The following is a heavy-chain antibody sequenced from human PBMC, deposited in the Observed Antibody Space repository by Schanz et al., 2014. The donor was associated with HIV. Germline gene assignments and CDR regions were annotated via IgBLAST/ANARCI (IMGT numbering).Heavy chain of an antibody. CDR3: ARGALYYYDSTGYYHLDY. Sequence: QVQLVQSGAEVKKPGSSVKVSCKASGGTFSIYAISWVRQAPGQGLEWMGWISVYHNKTNYVQKLQGRVTMTTDTSTSTAYMELRSLRSDDTAVYYCARGALYYYDSTGYYHLDYWGQGTLVTVSS. D-gene: IGHD3-22*01. CDR2: ISVYHNKT. J-gene: IGHJ4*02. V-gene: IGHV1-18*01. CDR1: GGTFSIYA.